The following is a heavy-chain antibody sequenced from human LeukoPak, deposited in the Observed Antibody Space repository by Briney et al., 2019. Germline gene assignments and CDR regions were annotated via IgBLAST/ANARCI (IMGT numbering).Heavy chain of an antibody. CDR3: ARESDSSGQLDY. CDR1: GFTFSSYG. CDR2: IWYDGSNK. Sequence: GGSLRLSCAASGFTFSSYGMHWVRQAPGEGLEWVAVIWYDGSNKYYADSVKGRFTISRDNSKNTLYLQMNSLRAEDTAVYYCARESDSSGQLDYWGQGTLVTVSS. V-gene: IGHV3-33*01. J-gene: IGHJ4*02. D-gene: IGHD3-22*01.